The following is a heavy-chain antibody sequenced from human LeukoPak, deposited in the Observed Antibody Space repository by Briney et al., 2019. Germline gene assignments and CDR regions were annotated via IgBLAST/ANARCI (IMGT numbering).Heavy chain of an antibody. CDR3: AHRPRRAAAGTY. V-gene: IGHV2-5*01. CDR1: GFGLGTRGVG. CDR2: SYWNDDK. D-gene: IGHD6-13*01. J-gene: IGHJ4*02. Sequence: SGPTLLQPTPTLTLTCTFSGFGLGTRGVGVGWIRQPPVKAVEWLTLSYWNDDKRYTPSLKSRSTSTKETSKNQVVLTMTNMDPVDTATYYCAHRPRRAAAGTYWGQGTLVTVSS.